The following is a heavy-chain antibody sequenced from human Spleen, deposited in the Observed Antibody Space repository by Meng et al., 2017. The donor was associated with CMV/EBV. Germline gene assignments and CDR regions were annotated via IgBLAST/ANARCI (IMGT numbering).Heavy chain of an antibody. J-gene: IGHJ4*02. CDR3: ARSPPPNYYDDSGFYSSFDF. Sequence: VRQDPRQGIGGMGHITPVRATTKYAQKCRARVTITENESTTTAYMELSSLRSDDTAVYYCARSPPPNYYDDSGFYSSFDFWGQGTLVNVSS. D-gene: IGHD3-22*01. CDR2: ITPVRATT. V-gene: IGHV1-69*11.